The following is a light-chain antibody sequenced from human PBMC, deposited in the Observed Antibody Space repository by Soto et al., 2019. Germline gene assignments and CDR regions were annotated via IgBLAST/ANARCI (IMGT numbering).Light chain of an antibody. CDR1: ESVSSIY. V-gene: IGKV3-20*01. Sequence: NVLTHSPCTLSLSPLERATLSFRASESVSSIYVAWYQQKPGQAPTLLIYGASTRATGIPDRFSGSGSGTDFTLTIDRLEPEDFAVYYCQQSLNPKTFGQGTKVDIK. J-gene: IGKJ1*01. CDR2: GAS. CDR3: QQSLNPKT.